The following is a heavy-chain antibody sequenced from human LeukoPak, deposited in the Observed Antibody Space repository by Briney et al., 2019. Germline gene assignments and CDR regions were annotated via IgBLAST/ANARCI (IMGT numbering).Heavy chain of an antibody. Sequence: GGSLRLSCAASGFTFSSYWMSWVRQAPGKGLEWVSAISGSGGSTYYADSVKGRFTISRDNSKNTLYLQMNSLRAEDTAVYYCAKRTYYYDSSGYYLDYWGQGTLVTVSS. V-gene: IGHV3-23*01. J-gene: IGHJ4*02. CDR3: AKRTYYYDSSGYYLDY. D-gene: IGHD3-22*01. CDR2: ISGSGGST. CDR1: GFTFSSYW.